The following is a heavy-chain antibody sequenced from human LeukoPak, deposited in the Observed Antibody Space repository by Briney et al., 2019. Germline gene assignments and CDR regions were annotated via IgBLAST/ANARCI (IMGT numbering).Heavy chain of an antibody. CDR3: ARGYCTGTNCLADY. CDR2: MYSGGST. J-gene: IGHJ4*02. CDR1: GFTVSTNF. D-gene: IGHD2-8*02. V-gene: IGHV3-53*01. Sequence: GGSLRLSCAASGFTVSTNFMSWVRQAPGRGLEWVSIMYSGGSTYYADSVKGRFTISRDDSKNTVCLQMNSLRADDTAMYYCARGYCTGTNCLADYWGQGTLVTVSS.